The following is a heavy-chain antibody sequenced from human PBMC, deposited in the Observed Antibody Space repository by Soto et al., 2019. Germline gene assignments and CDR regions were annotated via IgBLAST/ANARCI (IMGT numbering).Heavy chain of an antibody. CDR1: GFTFSSYS. J-gene: IGHJ6*01. D-gene: IGHD2-2*01. CDR2: ISSSSSTI. V-gene: IGHV3-48*02. Sequence: PGGSLRLSCAASGFTFSSYSMNWVRQAPGKGLEWVSYISSSSSTIYYADSVKGRFTISRDNAKNSLYLQMNSLRDEDTAVYYCGRDLVIVVVPAAVVYYYGMDVWGQETTVSVSS. CDR3: GRDLVIVVVPAAVVYYYGMDV.